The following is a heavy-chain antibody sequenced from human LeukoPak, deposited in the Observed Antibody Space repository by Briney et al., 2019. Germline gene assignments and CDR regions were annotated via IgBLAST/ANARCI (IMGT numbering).Heavy chain of an antibody. CDR3: ARVAYYYDSSGYRFDY. V-gene: IGHV4-61*01. D-gene: IGHD3-22*01. CDR1: GGSVSSGNYY. J-gene: IGHJ4*02. Sequence: SETLSLTCTVSGGSVSSGNYYWSWIRQPPGKGLEWIGNIYYSGSTDYNPSLRSRVTISVDTSKNQFSLKLNSVTAADTAVYYCARVAYYYDSSGYRFDYWGQGTLVTVSS. CDR2: IYYSGST.